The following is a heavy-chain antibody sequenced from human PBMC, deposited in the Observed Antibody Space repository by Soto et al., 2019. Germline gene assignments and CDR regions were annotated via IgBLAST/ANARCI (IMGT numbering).Heavy chain of an antibody. J-gene: IGHJ4*02. CDR2: IYHSGRT. Sequence: QLQLQESGSGLVKPSQTLSLTCAGSGGSISSGGYSWSWIRQPPGKGLEWIGYIYHSGRTYYNPSLKSRVTISVDRSKNQVSLKVSSVTAADTAVFYCARGMTTVTTFDYWGQGTLVTVSS. CDR1: GGSISSGGYS. V-gene: IGHV4-30-2*01. D-gene: IGHD4-17*01. CDR3: ARGMTTVTTFDY.